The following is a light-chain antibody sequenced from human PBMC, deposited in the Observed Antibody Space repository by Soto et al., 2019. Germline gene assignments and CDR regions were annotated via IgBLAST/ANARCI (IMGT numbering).Light chain of an antibody. CDR2: SNN. Sequence: QSVLTQPPSASETPGQRVIISCSGSSSNIGINTVNWYQQLPGMAPKLLIFSNNQRPSGVPDRFSGSKSRTSASLAISGLQSEDEADYYCSAWDDSLNGWVFGGGTKLTVL. V-gene: IGLV1-44*01. CDR3: SAWDDSLNGWV. CDR1: SSNIGINT. J-gene: IGLJ3*02.